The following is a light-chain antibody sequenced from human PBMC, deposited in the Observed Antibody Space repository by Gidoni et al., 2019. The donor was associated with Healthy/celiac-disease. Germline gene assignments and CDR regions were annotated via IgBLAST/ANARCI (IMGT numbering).Light chain of an antibody. CDR2: AAS. V-gene: IGKV1-39*01. CDR3: QQSYSTPWLT. J-gene: IGKJ4*01. CDR1: QSISSY. Sequence: DIQMTQSPSSLSASVGDRVTITCRASQSISSYLNWYQQKPGKAPKLLIYAASSLQSGVPSRFSGSGSWTDFTLTISSLQPEDFATYYCQQSYSTPWLTFGGGTKVEIK.